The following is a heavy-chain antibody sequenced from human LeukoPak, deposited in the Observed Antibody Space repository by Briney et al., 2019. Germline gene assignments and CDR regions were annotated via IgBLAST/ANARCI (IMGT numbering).Heavy chain of an antibody. J-gene: IGHJ4*02. CDR2: ISSSSAHI. CDR1: GFTFSSHA. CDR3: ARDIGGSYTAIDY. Sequence: PGGSLRLSCAASGFTFSSHALSWVRQAPGKGLEWVSFISSSSAHINYADSVKGRFTISRDNPRNSLYLQMNSLRAEDTAVYYCARDIGGSYTAIDYWGQGTLVTVSS. D-gene: IGHD1-26*01. V-gene: IGHV3-21*01.